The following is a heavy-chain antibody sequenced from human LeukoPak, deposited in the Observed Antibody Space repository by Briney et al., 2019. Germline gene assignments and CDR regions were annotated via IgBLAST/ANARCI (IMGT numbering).Heavy chain of an antibody. CDR3: ATDYFHADAFDI. Sequence: PGGSLRLSCTASRFTFSIYSMNWVRQAPGKGLEWVSHISSASSNIYYADSVKGRFTISRDNAKNSLYLQMHSLRVEDTAVYYCATDYFHADAFDIWGQGTMVTVSS. V-gene: IGHV3-48*04. D-gene: IGHD2/OR15-2a*01. J-gene: IGHJ3*02. CDR1: RFTFSIYS. CDR2: ISSASSNI.